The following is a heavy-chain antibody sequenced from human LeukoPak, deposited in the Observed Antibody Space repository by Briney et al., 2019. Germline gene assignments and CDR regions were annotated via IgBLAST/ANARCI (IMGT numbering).Heavy chain of an antibody. D-gene: IGHD1-26*01. CDR2: IYSSGST. V-gene: IGHV4-59*01. CDR1: GGSISSYY. J-gene: IGHJ4*02. Sequence: SETLSLTCTVSGGSISSYYWSWIRQPPGKGLEWIGYIYSSGSTNYNPSLKSRVTISVDTSKNQFSLKLSSVTAADTAVYYCARDRGSQPFIDYWGQGTLVTVSS. CDR3: ARDRGSQPFIDY.